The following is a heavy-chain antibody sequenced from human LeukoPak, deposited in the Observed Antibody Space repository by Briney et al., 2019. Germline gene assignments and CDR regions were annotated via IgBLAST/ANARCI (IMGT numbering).Heavy chain of an antibody. D-gene: IGHD6-25*01. CDR2: IYYSGST. Sequence: ASETLSLTCTVSGASVSNNNYYWGWIRQPPGKGLEWIGSIYYSGSTYYNPSLKSRVTISLDTSKNQFSLKVTSVTAADTAIYYCARDFSSASYTYYYYYMDVWGKGTTVTVSS. CDR1: GASVSNNNYY. J-gene: IGHJ6*03. V-gene: IGHV4-39*07. CDR3: ARDFSSASYTYYYYYMDV.